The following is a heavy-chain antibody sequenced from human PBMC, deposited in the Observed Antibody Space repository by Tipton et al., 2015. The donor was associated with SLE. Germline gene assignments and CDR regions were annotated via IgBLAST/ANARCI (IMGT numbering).Heavy chain of an antibody. CDR1: GFTFSSYW. CDR3: ARDSGSYDFWTRAYMDV. CDR2: IKQDGSEK. V-gene: IGHV3-7*01. J-gene: IGHJ6*03. D-gene: IGHD3-3*01. Sequence: SLRLSCVASGFTFSSYWMNWVRQAPGKGLEWVANIKQDGSEKYYVDSVKGRFIISRDNAKNSLYLQMNSLRAEDTAVYYCARDSGSYDFWTRAYMDVWGKGSSVAVSS.